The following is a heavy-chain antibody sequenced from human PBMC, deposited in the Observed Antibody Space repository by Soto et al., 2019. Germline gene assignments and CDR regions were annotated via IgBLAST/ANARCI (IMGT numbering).Heavy chain of an antibody. CDR3: ARHPNLFGGVIVSPFDY. CDR1: GGSISSSSYY. V-gene: IGHV4-39*01. Sequence: SETLSLTCTVSGGSISSSSYYWGWIRQPPGKGLEWIGSIYYSGSTYYNPSLKSRVTISVDTSKNQFSLKLSSVTAADTAVYYCARHPNLFGGVIVSPFDYWGQGTLVTVSS. D-gene: IGHD3-16*02. CDR2: IYYSGST. J-gene: IGHJ4*02.